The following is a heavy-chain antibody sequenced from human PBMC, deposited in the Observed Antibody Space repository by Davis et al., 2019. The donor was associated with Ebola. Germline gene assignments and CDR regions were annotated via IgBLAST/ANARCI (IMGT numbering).Heavy chain of an antibody. D-gene: IGHD2-15*01. J-gene: IGHJ6*02. CDR1: GYTFTSYG. Sequence: ASVKVSCQASGYTFTSYGISWVRQAPGQGLEWMGWISAYNGNTNYAQKFQGRVTITADKSTSTAYMELSSLRSEDTAVYYCARTVVVVAATQYYYYYGMNVWGQGTTVTVSS. CDR2: ISAYNGNT. CDR3: ARTVVVVAATQYYYYYGMNV. V-gene: IGHV1-18*01.